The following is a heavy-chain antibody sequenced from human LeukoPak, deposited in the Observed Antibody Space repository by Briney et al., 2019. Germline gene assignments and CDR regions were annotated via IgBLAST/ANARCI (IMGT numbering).Heavy chain of an antibody. CDR3: ARGYCSSTSCRRDGRNWFDP. D-gene: IGHD2-2*01. Sequence: GASVKVSCKASGYTFTGYYMHWVRQAPGQGLEWMGWINPNSGGTNYAQKFQGRVTMTRDTSISTAYMELSRLRSDDTAVYYCARGYCSSTSCRRDGRNWFDPWGQGTLVTVSS. CDR2: INPNSGGT. J-gene: IGHJ5*02. V-gene: IGHV1-2*02. CDR1: GYTFTGYY.